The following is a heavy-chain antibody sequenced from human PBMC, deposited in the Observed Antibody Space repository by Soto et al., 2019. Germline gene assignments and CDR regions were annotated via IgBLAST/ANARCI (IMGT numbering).Heavy chain of an antibody. Sequence: QVQLQESGPGLVKPSQTLSLTCTVSGGSISRGDYYWSWIRQQPGKGLELIGYIYYSGSTNYNPSLKSRVTISVDTSKNQFSLKLSSVTAADTAVYYCARWWSGSRQGFDPWGQGTLVTVSS. V-gene: IGHV4-31*03. CDR3: ARWWSGSRQGFDP. CDR2: IYYSGST. J-gene: IGHJ5*02. D-gene: IGHD3-3*01. CDR1: GGSISRGDYY.